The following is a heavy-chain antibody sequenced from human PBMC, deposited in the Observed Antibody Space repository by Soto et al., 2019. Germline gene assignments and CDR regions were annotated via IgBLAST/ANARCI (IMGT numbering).Heavy chain of an antibody. CDR3: ARAPAGDYPLYHYYTMDV. V-gene: IGHV3-33*01. D-gene: IGHD4-17*01. J-gene: IGHJ6*02. Sequence: QVQLVASGGGVVQPGTSLRLSCEASGFTFSDHAMHWVRQAPGKGLEWVAVVWFDGGNKFYTDSVKGRFTISRDNSKNPLFLQMNSLRVVDTAVYYCARAPAGDYPLYHYYTMDVWGQGTPVTVSS. CDR1: GFTFSDHA. CDR2: VWFDGGNK.